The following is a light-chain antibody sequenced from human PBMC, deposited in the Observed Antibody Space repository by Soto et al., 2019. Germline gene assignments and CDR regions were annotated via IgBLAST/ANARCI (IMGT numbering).Light chain of an antibody. V-gene: IGKV3-20*01. J-gene: IGKJ1*01. CDR3: QQFGTSRWT. Sequence: EIVLTQSPGTLCLSPGERAALSCRASQSVTGNSLAWYQQKPGQAPRLLIYGTSSRATGIPDRFSGSGSGTDFTLTISRLEPEDFAVYYCQQFGTSRWTVGQGTKVEIK. CDR2: GTS. CDR1: QSVTGNS.